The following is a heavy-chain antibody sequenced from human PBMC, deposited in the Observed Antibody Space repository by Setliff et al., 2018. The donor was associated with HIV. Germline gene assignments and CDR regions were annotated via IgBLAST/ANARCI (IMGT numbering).Heavy chain of an antibody. Sequence: GALRLSCAASGFTFSSYAMSWVRQAPGKGLEWVSAISGSGGSTYYADSVKGRFTISRDNSKNTLYLQMNSLRAEDTAVYYCARKLLTRPNYYGMDVWGQGTTVTVSS. J-gene: IGHJ6*02. CDR2: ISGSGGST. V-gene: IGHV3-23*01. D-gene: IGHD2-15*01. CDR1: GFTFSSYA. CDR3: ARKLLTRPNYYGMDV.